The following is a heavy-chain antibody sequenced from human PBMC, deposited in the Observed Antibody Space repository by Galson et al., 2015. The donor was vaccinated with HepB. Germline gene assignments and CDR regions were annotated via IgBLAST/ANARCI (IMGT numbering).Heavy chain of an antibody. CDR1: GFAFSTYS. D-gene: IGHD3-22*01. J-gene: IGHJ3*02. Sequence: SLRLSCAASGFAFSTYSMNWVRQAPGKGLEWVSSISSRSSHIYYAESVKGRFTISRDNAKNSLYLQVNSLRAEDTAVYYCARADSDISGYSVIYAFDMWGQGTMVTSLQ. CDR2: ISSRSSHI. V-gene: IGHV3-21*01. CDR3: ARADSDISGYSVIYAFDM.